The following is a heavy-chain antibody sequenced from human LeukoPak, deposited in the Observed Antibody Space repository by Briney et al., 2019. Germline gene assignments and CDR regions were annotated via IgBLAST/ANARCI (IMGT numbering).Heavy chain of an antibody. CDR3: ARARPVADANWFDP. D-gene: IGHD6-19*01. CDR1: GFTFNTYA. CDR2: ISSSSTI. Sequence: GGSLRLSCAASGFTFNTYAMNWVRQAPGKGLEWVSYISSSSTIYYADSVKGRFTISRDNAKNSLYLQMNSLTDEDTALYYCARARPVADANWFDPWGQGTLVTVSS. J-gene: IGHJ5*02. V-gene: IGHV3-48*02.